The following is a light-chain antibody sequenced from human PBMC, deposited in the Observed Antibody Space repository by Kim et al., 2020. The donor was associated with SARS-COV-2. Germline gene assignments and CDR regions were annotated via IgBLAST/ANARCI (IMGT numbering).Light chain of an antibody. CDR1: SLRSYY. J-gene: IGLJ3*02. V-gene: IGLV3-19*01. CDR3: NSRDSSGNHRV. CDR2: GKN. Sequence: SELTQDPAVSVALGQTVRITCQGDSLRSYYASWYQQKPGQAPVLVIYGKNNRPSGIPDRFSGSSSGNTASLTITGAQAEDEADYYCNSRDSSGNHRV.